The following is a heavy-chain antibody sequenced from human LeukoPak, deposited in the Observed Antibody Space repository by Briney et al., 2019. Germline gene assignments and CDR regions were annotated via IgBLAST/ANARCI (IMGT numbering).Heavy chain of an antibody. V-gene: IGHV1-18*01. CDR3: ARAGGFGELLGDY. Sequence: ASVKVSCKASDYTFTNYGISWVRQAPGQGLEWMGWVSGYNGNTNYAQKFQGRVTMTTDTSTSTAYMEVKSLRSDDTAVYYCARAGGFGELLGDYWGQGTLVTVSS. J-gene: IGHJ4*02. D-gene: IGHD3-10*01. CDR2: VSGYNGNT. CDR1: DYTFTNYG.